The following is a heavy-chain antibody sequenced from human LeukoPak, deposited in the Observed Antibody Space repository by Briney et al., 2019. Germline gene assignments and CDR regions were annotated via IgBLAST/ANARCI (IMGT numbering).Heavy chain of an antibody. Sequence: PGGSLRLSCAASGFTFSSYSMNWVRQAPGKGLEWVSYISSSSSTIYYADSAKGRFTISRDNAKNSLYLQMNSLRAEDTAVYYCARDLTEYQLLNDAFDIWGQGTMVTVSS. CDR1: GFTFSSYS. J-gene: IGHJ3*02. V-gene: IGHV3-48*01. CDR2: ISSSSSTI. D-gene: IGHD2-2*01. CDR3: ARDLTEYQLLNDAFDI.